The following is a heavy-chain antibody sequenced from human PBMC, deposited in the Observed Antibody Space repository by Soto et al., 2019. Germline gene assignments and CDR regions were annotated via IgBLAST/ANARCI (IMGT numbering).Heavy chain of an antibody. Sequence: SVKVSCKASGFTFTSSAVQWVRQARGPRLEWVGWIVVGSGNTNYVQKFQERVTITRDMSTSTAYMELSSLRSEEKAVYYCPAGIPHTYYDFWSVPHVYYGMDVWGQGTTVTVSS. J-gene: IGHJ6*02. D-gene: IGHD3-3*01. CDR1: GFTFTSSA. V-gene: IGHV1-58*01. CDR2: IVVGSGNT. CDR3: PAGIPHTYYDFWSVPHVYYGMDV.